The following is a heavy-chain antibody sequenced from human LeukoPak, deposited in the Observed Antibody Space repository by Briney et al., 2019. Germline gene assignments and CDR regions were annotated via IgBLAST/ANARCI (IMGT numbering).Heavy chain of an antibody. D-gene: IGHD3-16*01. CDR2: IYTSGST. CDR3: ARETSQKGAHYMDV. V-gene: IGHV4-4*07. J-gene: IGHJ6*03. CDR1: GGSISSYH. Sequence: PSETLSLTCTVSGGSISSYHWSWIRQPAGKGLEWIGRIYTSGSTNYNPSLKSRATISVDTSKNQFSLKLSSVTAADTAVYYCARETSQKGAHYMDVWGKGTTVTISS.